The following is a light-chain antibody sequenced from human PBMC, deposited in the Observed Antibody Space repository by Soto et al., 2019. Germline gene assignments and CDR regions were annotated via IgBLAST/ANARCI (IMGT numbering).Light chain of an antibody. CDR3: QQYGNSPIT. J-gene: IGKJ5*01. Sequence: PGARATLSCRASQRVSSNYLAWYQQKPGQAPRLLIYGASSRATGIPDRFSGSGSGTDFTLTITRLEPEDFAVYDCQQYGNSPITFGQGTRLEIK. CDR2: GAS. V-gene: IGKV3-20*01. CDR1: QRVSSNY.